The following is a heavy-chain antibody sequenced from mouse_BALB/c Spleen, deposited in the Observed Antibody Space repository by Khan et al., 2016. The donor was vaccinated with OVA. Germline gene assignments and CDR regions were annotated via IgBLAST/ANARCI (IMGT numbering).Heavy chain of an antibody. D-gene: IGHD1-2*01. CDR3: ARKNYFGYLFAY. V-gene: IGHV1-77*01. CDR1: GYTFTDYY. Sequence: QVQLKESGAELARPGASVKLSCKASGYTFTDYYINWVKQRTGQGLEWIGEISPGSGDTYYNERFKGKATLTADKSSSTAYMHLSSLTSEASAVDVCARKNYFGYLFAYWGQGTLVTVSA. J-gene: IGHJ3*01. CDR2: ISPGSGDT.